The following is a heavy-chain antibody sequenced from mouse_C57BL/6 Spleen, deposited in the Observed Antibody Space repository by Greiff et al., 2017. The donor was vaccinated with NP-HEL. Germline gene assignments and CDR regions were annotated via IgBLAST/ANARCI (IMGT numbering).Heavy chain of an antibody. Sequence: VQLQQSGPELVKPGASVKISCKASGYAFSSSWMNWVKQRPGKGLEWIGRIYPGDGDTNYNWKFKGKATLTADKSSSTAYMQLSSLTSEDSAVYFCAEGTQLRLSWFAYWGQGTLVTVSA. D-gene: IGHD3-2*02. J-gene: IGHJ3*01. CDR2: IYPGDGDT. CDR1: GYAFSSSW. V-gene: IGHV1-82*01. CDR3: AEGTQLRLSWFAY.